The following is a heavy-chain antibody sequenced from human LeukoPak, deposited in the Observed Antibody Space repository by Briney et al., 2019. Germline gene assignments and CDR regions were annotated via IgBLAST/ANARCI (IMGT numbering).Heavy chain of an antibody. CDR3: ARVAAVSGNTGYFDY. Sequence: GFSVKVSCKASGGTFSNYAISWVRQAPGQGLEWMGEIIPTFGTTNYAQKFQGRVTITADDSTSTAYMELSSLRSEDTAVYYCARVAAVSGNTGYFDYWGQGTLVTVSS. CDR2: IIPTFGTT. V-gene: IGHV1-69*01. J-gene: IGHJ4*02. CDR1: GGTFSNYA. D-gene: IGHD6-19*01.